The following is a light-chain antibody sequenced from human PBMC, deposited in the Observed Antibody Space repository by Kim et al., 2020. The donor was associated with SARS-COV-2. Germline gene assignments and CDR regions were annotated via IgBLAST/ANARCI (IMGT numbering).Light chain of an antibody. V-gene: IGKV3-20*01. J-gene: IGKJ1*01. CDR1: QSVTSSY. CDR3: QQYDNSRT. CDR2: RAS. Sequence: EIVLTQSPGTLSLSPGERATLSCRASQSVTSSYLAWYQQKPGQAPRLLIYRASSRATGIPDRFSGSGSGTDFTLTISRLEPEDFAVYYWQQYDNSRTFGQGTKVDIK.